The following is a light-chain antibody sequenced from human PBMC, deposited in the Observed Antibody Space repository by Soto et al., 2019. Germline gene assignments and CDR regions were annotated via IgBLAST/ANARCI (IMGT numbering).Light chain of an antibody. CDR2: GAS. CDR3: QQTYSPPSIT. Sequence: IQMSQSPSSLSASVGDRVTITCRASQTINTSLNWYQQQPGKAPKLLLYGASSLQRGVPSRFSGSGSGSDFTLSISSLQPEDFATYYCQQTYSPPSITFGQGTKVDNK. V-gene: IGKV1-39*01. J-gene: IGKJ1*01. CDR1: QTINTS.